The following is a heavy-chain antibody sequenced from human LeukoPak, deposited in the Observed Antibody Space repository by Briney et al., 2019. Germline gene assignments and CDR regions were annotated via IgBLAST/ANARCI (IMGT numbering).Heavy chain of an antibody. CDR3: ATITMLRGVTIDY. D-gene: IGHD3-10*01. CDR1: GDSISTYY. J-gene: IGHJ4*02. CDR2: IYYSGST. V-gene: IGHV4-59*08. Sequence: SETLSLTCTVSGDSISTYYWSWIRQPPGKGLEWIGYIYYSGSTNYNPSLKSRVTISVDTSKNQFSLQLSSVTAADTAVYYCATITMLRGVTIDYWSQGTLVTVSA.